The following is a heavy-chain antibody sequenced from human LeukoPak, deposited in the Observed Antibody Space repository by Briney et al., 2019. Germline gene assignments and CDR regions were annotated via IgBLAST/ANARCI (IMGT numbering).Heavy chain of an antibody. CDR3: ARSRSGYSMDV. CDR2: ITSSSSTI. CDR1: GFSFSGYN. Sequence: GGSLRLSCAASGFSFSGYNMKWVRQAPGKGLEWISHITSSSSTISYADSVEGRFTVSRDNAKNSLYLQMNSLRAEDTAVYYCARSRSGYSMDVWGKGTTVTVSS. V-gene: IGHV3-48*01. J-gene: IGHJ6*03. D-gene: IGHD3-10*01.